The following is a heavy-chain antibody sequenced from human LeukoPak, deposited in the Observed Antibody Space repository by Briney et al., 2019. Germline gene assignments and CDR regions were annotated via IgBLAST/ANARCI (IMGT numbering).Heavy chain of an antibody. J-gene: IGHJ3*02. V-gene: IGHV3-30-3*01. CDR2: ISYDGSNK. CDR3: ARKSGSSQAFDI. D-gene: IGHD1-26*01. Sequence: GGSLRLSCAASGFTFSSYAMHWVRQAPGKGLEWVAVISYDGSNKYYADSVKGRFTISRDNSKNTLYLQMNSLRAEDTAVYYCARKSGSSQAFDIWGQGTMVTVSS. CDR1: GFTFSSYA.